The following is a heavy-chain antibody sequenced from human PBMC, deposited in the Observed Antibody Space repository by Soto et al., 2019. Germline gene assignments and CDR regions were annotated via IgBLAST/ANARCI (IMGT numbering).Heavy chain of an antibody. CDR3: ASHGGDVVVPADVFVGDWFDP. V-gene: IGHV4-39*01. D-gene: IGHD2-2*01. Sequence: QLQLQESGPGLVKPSETLSLTCTVSGGSISSSSYYWGWIRQPPGKGLEWIGSIYSSGRPYYNPSRKRRVTFSVATVEIGFSLQVSAVNAADAAVYYCASHGGDVVVPADVFVGDWFDPWGQGTLVTVCS. CDR1: GGSISSSSYY. J-gene: IGHJ5*02. CDR2: IYSSGRP.